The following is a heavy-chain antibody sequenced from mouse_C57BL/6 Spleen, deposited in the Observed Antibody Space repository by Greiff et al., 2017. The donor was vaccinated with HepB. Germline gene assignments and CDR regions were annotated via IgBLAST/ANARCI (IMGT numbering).Heavy chain of an antibody. CDR3: ARDRWDYPYWYFDV. J-gene: IGHJ1*03. CDR2: ISDGGSYT. CDR1: GFTFSSYA. Sequence: EVKLVESGGGLVKPGGSLKLSCAASGFTFSSYAMSWVRQTPEKRLEWVATISDGGSYTYYPDNVKGRFTISRDNAKNNLYLQMSHLKSEDTAMYYCARDRWDYPYWYFDVWGTGTTVTVSS. D-gene: IGHD5-5*01. V-gene: IGHV5-4*01.